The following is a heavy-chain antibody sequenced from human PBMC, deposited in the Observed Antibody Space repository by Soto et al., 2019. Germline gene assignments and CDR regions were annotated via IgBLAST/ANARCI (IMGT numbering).Heavy chain of an antibody. CDR1: GGSISSYY. CDR2: IYFRGTT. Sequence: SETLSLTCTVSGGSISSYYWSWVRQPPGKGLEWIGYIYFRGTTNYNPSLKSRVTMSADTSKNQFSLKLNSVTAADTAVYYCARMNYYDTSGYPFDYWGQGMMVTVS. D-gene: IGHD3-22*01. V-gene: IGHV4-59*01. CDR3: ARMNYYDTSGYPFDY. J-gene: IGHJ4*02.